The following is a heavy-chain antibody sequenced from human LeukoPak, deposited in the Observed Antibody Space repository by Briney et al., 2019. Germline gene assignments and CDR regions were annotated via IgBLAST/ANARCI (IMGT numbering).Heavy chain of an antibody. CDR2: IYYTGTT. CDR3: ARRPIAAGNNWFDL. D-gene: IGHD6-13*01. Sequence: PSETLSLTCTVSGGSISSAAYYWGWVRQPPGKGLDWIGSIYYTGTTYYSPSLQTRATLSFDTSKNQFSLKLTSVTAADTAVYFCARRPIAAGNNWFDLWGQGTLVTVSS. V-gene: IGHV4-39*01. CDR1: GGSISSAAYY. J-gene: IGHJ5*02.